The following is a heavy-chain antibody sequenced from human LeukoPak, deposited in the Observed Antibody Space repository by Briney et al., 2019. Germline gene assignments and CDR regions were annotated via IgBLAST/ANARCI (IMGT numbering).Heavy chain of an antibody. CDR3: ARSRHSYDSSGFPHY. D-gene: IGHD3-22*01. Sequence: GGSLRLSCAASGFNLDDYVMSWVRQAPGKGLEWVSGINWNGGSRGYADSVKGRFTISRDNAKNSLYLQMNSLRAEDTALYYCARSRHSYDSSGFPHYWGQGTLVTVSS. V-gene: IGHV3-20*04. CDR1: GFNLDDYV. CDR2: INWNGGSR. J-gene: IGHJ4*02.